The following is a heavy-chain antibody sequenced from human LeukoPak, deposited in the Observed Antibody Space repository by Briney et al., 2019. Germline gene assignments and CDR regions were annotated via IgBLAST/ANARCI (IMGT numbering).Heavy chain of an antibody. J-gene: IGHJ3*02. CDR1: GGSMNNRDYY. CDR2: INHSGST. CDR3: ARRTYSDAFDI. D-gene: IGHD2-21*01. V-gene: IGHV4-34*01. Sequence: SETLSLTCTVSGGSMNNRDYYWSWIRQPPGKGLEWIGEINHSGSTNYNPSLKSRVTISVDTSKNQFSLKLSSVTAADTAVYYCARRTYSDAFDIWGQGTMVTVSS.